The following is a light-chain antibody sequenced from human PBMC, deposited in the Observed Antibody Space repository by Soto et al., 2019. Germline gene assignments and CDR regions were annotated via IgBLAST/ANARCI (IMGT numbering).Light chain of an antibody. Sequence: SVLTQPPSVSGAPGQRVTISCTGSSSNIGAGYDVHWYQQLPGTAPKLLIYGNSNRPSGVPDRFSGSKSGTSASLAITGLQAEDEADYYCQSYDRTLSYVFGTGTRSPS. CDR3: QSYDRTLSYV. CDR2: GNS. CDR1: SSNIGAGYD. V-gene: IGLV1-40*01. J-gene: IGLJ1*01.